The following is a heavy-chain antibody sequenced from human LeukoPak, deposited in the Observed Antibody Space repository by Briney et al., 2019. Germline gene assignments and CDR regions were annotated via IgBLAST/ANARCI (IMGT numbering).Heavy chain of an antibody. Sequence: GESLRISCKGSGYSFTSYWISWVRQMPGKGLEWMGRIDPSDSYTNYSPSFQGHVTISADKSISTAYLQWSSLKASDTAMYYCARHVARYCSSTSCNWFDPWGQGTLVTVSS. V-gene: IGHV5-10-1*01. CDR2: IDPSDSYT. J-gene: IGHJ5*02. CDR1: GYSFTSYW. D-gene: IGHD2-2*01. CDR3: ARHVARYCSSTSCNWFDP.